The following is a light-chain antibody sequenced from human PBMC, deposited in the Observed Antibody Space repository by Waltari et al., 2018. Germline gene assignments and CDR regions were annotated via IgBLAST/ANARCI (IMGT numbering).Light chain of an antibody. J-gene: IGLJ2*01. Sequence: HSALTQPASVSGSPGQSITISCTGTSSDVGGYNYVSWYQHHPGKAPKLMISDVINRRPGVSTRFFGANSCNTASLTISGGQEEEDADYYCSSYIGSDTLELFGGGTSLTVL. CDR1: SSDVGGYNY. CDR2: DVI. V-gene: IGLV2-14*03. CDR3: SSYIGSDTLEL.